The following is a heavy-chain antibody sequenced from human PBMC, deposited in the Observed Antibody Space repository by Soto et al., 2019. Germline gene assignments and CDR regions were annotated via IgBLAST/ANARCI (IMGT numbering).Heavy chain of an antibody. D-gene: IGHD3-22*01. J-gene: IGHJ4*01. V-gene: IGHV4-39*03. Sequence: SETLSLTCTVPGGSISSSRYYWGWIRQPPGKGLEWIGSIYYSGSTYYNPSLKSRVTISVDTSKNQFSLKLSSVTAADTAVYYCSTDHPYYYDGSAYGNWGLGTLVTVSS. CDR1: GGSISSSRYY. CDR2: IYYSGST. CDR3: STDHPYYYDGSAYGN.